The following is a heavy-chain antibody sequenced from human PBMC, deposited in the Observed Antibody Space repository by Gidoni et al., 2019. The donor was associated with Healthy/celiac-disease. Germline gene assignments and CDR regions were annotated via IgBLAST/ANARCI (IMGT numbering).Heavy chain of an antibody. CDR3: ARESTFERGYYFDY. CDR1: GVSIRRGGYY. CDR2: IYYSESN. Sequence: QVQLQEPGPGMVKPSPTLSLTCTVAGVSIRRGGYYWSWIRQHPGKGLEWIGYIYYSESNYYYPSSKSRVTISVDTSKNQFSLKLSYLTAADAAVDYCARESTFERGYYFDYWGQGTLVTVSS. D-gene: IGHD1-1*01. V-gene: IGHV4-31*03. J-gene: IGHJ4*02.